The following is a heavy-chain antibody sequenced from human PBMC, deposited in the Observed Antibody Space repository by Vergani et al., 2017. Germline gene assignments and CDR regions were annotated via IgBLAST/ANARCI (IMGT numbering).Heavy chain of an antibody. CDR2: IDPSDSYT. V-gene: IGHV5-10-1*03. D-gene: IGHD3-22*01. Sequence: EVQLVQSGAEVKPPGESLRISCKGSGYSFTSYWISWVRQMPGKGLEWMGRIDPSDSYTNYSPSFQGHVTISADKSISTAYLQWSSLKASDTAMYYCARSPYDSSGYQAYYFDYWGQGSLVTVSS. CDR3: ARSPYDSSGYQAYYFDY. CDR1: GYSFTSYW. J-gene: IGHJ4*02.